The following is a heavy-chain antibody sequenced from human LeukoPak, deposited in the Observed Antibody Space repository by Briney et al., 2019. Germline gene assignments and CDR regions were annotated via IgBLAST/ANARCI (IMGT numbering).Heavy chain of an antibody. CDR2: IFNSGSP. Sequence: PGGSLRLSCAASGFTVNTKYMSWVRQAPGKGLDWVSVIFNSGSPYYGDSVKGRFTISRDNSKNTLYLLMNSLRAEDTAVYYCASGGGYPTYYYGMHVWGQGTTVIVSS. V-gene: IGHV3-53*01. J-gene: IGHJ6*02. D-gene: IGHD3-10*01. CDR1: GFTVNTKY. CDR3: ASGGGYPTYYYGMHV.